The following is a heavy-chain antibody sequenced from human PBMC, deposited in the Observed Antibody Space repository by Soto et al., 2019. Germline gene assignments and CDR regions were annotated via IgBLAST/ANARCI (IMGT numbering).Heavy chain of an antibody. CDR3: AADRGYCSSTSCPRRAFDY. CDR1: GYTFTSYG. Sequence: ASVKVSCKASGYTFTSYGISWVRQAPGQGLEWIGWIIADSGNTNYAQKLQERVTITRDMSTSTAYMELSSLRSEDTAVYYCAADRGYCSSTSCPRRAFDYWGQGTLVTVSS. V-gene: IGHV1-18*01. J-gene: IGHJ4*02. D-gene: IGHD2-2*01. CDR2: IIADSGNT.